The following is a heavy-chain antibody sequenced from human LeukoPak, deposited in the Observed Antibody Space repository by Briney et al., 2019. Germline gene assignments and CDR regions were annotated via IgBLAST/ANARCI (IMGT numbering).Heavy chain of an antibody. Sequence: SQTLSLTCSVSGDSISSYFWAWIRQPPGKGLEWIGYVCYNGTTNYNPSLRNRVAISIDTSKNQFSLKLNSATAADTAVYYCATSGGFNSPRHYWGQGTLVTVSS. CDR3: ATSGGFNSPRHY. CDR2: VCYNGTT. J-gene: IGHJ4*02. D-gene: IGHD3-16*01. V-gene: IGHV4-59*01. CDR1: GDSISSYF.